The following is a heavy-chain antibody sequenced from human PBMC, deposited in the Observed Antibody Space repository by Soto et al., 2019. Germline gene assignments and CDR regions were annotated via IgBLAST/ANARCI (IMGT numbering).Heavy chain of an antibody. V-gene: IGHV3-21*01. Sequence: GESLKISCAASGFTFSSYSMNWVRQAPGKGLEWVSSISSSSSYIYYADSVKGRFTISRDNAKNSLYLQMNSLRAEDTAVYYCAREGNLPEGVGWYYAFDIWGQGTMVTVSS. CDR2: ISSSSSYI. CDR1: GFTFSSYS. CDR3: AREGNLPEGVGWYYAFDI. D-gene: IGHD6-19*01. J-gene: IGHJ3*02.